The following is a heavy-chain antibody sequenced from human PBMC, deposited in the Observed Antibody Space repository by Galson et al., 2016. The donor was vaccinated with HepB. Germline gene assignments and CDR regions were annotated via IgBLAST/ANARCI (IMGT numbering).Heavy chain of an antibody. J-gene: IGHJ4*02. V-gene: IGHV1-46*01. CDR3: ARETLSGDAYKDPPGDY. D-gene: IGHD5-24*01. Sequence: SVKVSCKASGYTFTSYYMHWVRQAPAQGLEWMGIINPSGGSTSYAQKFQGRVTMTRDTSTSTVYMELSSLRSEDTAVYYCARETLSGDAYKDPPGDYWGQGTLVTVSS. CDR1: GYTFTSYY. CDR2: INPSGGST.